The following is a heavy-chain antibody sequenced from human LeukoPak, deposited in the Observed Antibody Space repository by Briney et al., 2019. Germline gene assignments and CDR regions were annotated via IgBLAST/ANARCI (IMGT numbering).Heavy chain of an antibody. CDR3: AREVATIYYYYYYYMDV. J-gene: IGHJ6*03. D-gene: IGHD5-12*01. CDR1: GFTFSSYE. CDR2: ISSSGSTI. Sequence: PGGSLRLSCAASGFTFSSYEMNWVRQAPGKGLEWVSYISSSGSTIYYADSVKGRFTISRDNAKNSLYLQMNSLRAEDTAVYYCAREVATIYYYYYYYMDVWGKGTTVTISS. V-gene: IGHV3-48*03.